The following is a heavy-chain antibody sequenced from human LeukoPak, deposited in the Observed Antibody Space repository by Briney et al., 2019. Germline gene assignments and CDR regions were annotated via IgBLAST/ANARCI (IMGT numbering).Heavy chain of an antibody. D-gene: IGHD3-22*01. V-gene: IGHV1-69*13. CDR1: GGTFSSYA. Sequence: ASVKVSCKASGGTFSSYAISWVRQAPGQGLEWMGGIIPIFGTANYAQKFQGRVTITADESTSTAYMELSSLRSEDTAVYYCARVRYYYDSSGYYPFPFDYWGQGTLVTVSS. CDR3: ARVRYYYDSSGYYPFPFDY. J-gene: IGHJ4*02. CDR2: IIPIFGTA.